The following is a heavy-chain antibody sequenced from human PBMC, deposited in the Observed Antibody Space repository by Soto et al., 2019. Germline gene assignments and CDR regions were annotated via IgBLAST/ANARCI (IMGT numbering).Heavy chain of an antibody. Sequence: QVQLVESGGGVVQPGRSLRLSCAASGFTFSSYGMHWVRQAPGKGLEWVAVIWYDGSNKYYADSVKGRFTISRDNSKNTLYLQMNSLRAEDTAVYYCARGYYDSSGYYGHWGQGTLVTVSS. CDR1: GFTFSSYG. D-gene: IGHD3-22*01. CDR3: ARGYYDSSGYYGH. V-gene: IGHV3-33*01. J-gene: IGHJ4*02. CDR2: IWYDGSNK.